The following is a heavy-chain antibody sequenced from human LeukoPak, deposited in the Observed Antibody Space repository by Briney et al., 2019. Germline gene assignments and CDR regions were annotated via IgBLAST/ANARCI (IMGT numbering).Heavy chain of an antibody. CDR2: INSDGSST. Sequence: PGGSLRLSCAASGFTFSSYWMHWVRQAPGKGLVWVSRINSDGSSTSYADSVKGRFTISRDNAKNTLYLQMNSLRAEDTAVYYCARDRSFWFGETVFDPWGQGTLVTVSS. CDR1: GFTFSSYW. D-gene: IGHD3-10*01. V-gene: IGHV3-74*01. CDR3: ARDRSFWFGETVFDP. J-gene: IGHJ5*02.